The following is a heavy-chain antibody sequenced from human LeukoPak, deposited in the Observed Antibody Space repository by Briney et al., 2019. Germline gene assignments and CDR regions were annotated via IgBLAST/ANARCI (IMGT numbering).Heavy chain of an antibody. CDR3: ARGTDTAVAGPDY. CDR2: VNRDGSET. Sequence: GGSLRLSCAASGFALSSHWMTWVRQVPGRGPEWVANVNRDGSETYYLDSVKGRFTISKDNAKNSLYLQMNSLRAEDTAVYYCARGTDTAVAGPDYWGQGTLVTVSS. J-gene: IGHJ4*02. V-gene: IGHV3-7*01. CDR1: GFALSSHW. D-gene: IGHD5-18*01.